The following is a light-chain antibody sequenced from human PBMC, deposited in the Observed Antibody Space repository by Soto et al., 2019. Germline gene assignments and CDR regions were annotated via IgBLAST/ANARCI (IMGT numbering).Light chain of an antibody. CDR3: QQYNSYSPYT. V-gene: IGKV1-5*03. CDR1: QSISSW. J-gene: IGKJ2*01. CDR2: KAS. Sequence: DIPMTQSPSTLFASVGDRVTITCRASQSISSWLAWYQQKPGKAPKLLIYKASSLESGVPSRFSGSGSGTEFTLTINSLQPDDFATYYCQQYNSYSPYTFGQGTKLEIK.